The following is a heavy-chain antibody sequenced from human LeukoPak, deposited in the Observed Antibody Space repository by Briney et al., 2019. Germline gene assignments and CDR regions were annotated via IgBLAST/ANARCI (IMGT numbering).Heavy chain of an antibody. CDR2: FDPEDGET. J-gene: IGHJ1*01. Sequence: ASVKVSCRFSGYTLTELSMHWVRQAPGKGLEWMGGFDPEDGETIYAQKFQGRVTMTEDTSTDTAYMELSSLRSEDTAVYYCATDRGGVDYGDYVGYFQHWGQGTLVTVSS. CDR1: GYTLTELS. CDR3: ATDRGGVDYGDYVGYFQH. D-gene: IGHD4-17*01. V-gene: IGHV1-24*01.